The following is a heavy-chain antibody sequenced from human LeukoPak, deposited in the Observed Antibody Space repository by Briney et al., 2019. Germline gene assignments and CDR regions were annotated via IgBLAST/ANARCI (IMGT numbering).Heavy chain of an antibody. V-gene: IGHV1-69*13. CDR3: ARDKPADRNYYYYYMDV. J-gene: IGHJ6*03. CDR2: IIPIFGTA. Sequence: GASVKVSCKASGGTFSSYAISWVGQAPGQGLEWMGGIIPIFGTANYAQKFQGRVTITADESTSTAYMELSSLRSEDTAVYYCARDKPADRNYYYYYMDVWGKGTTVTVSS. CDR1: GGTFSSYA.